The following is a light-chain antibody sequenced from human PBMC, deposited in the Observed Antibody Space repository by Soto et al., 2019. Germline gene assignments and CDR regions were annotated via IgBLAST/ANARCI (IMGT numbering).Light chain of an antibody. J-gene: IGKJ1*01. CDR2: KAS. Sequence: DIQMTQSPSTLSASVGDRVTITCRASQSITDWLAWYQQKPGKAPKFLIYKASNLEGGVPSRFSGSGSGTEFTLTTSSVQPDDFATYYCQYLDNYSWTFGQGTKVEIK. V-gene: IGKV1-5*03. CDR1: QSITDW. CDR3: QYLDNYSWT.